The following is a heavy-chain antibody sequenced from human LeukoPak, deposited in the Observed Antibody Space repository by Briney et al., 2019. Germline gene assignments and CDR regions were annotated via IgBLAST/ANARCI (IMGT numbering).Heavy chain of an antibody. Sequence: GESLKISCKGSGYSFTSYWIGWVRQMPGKGLEWMGIIYPGDSDTRYSPSFQGQVTISADKSISTAYLQWSSLKASDTAMYYCARRRADYGGNSGVSDYWGQGTLVTVSS. D-gene: IGHD4-23*01. J-gene: IGHJ4*02. CDR2: IYPGDSDT. V-gene: IGHV5-51*01. CDR3: ARRRADYGGNSGVSDY. CDR1: GYSFTSYW.